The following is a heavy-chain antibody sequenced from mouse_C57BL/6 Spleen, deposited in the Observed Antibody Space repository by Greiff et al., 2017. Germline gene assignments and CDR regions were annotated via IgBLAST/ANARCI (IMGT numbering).Heavy chain of an antibody. CDR3: ARYYYDYDGGFYYAMDY. CDR1: GYTFTDYY. Sequence: VQLQQSGPELVKPGASVKISCKASGYTFTDYYMNWVKQSHGKSLEWIGDINPNNGGTSYNQKFKGKDTLTVDKSSSTAYMELRSLTSVYSAGYYCARYYYDYDGGFYYAMDYWGQGTSVTVSS. J-gene: IGHJ4*01. V-gene: IGHV1-26*01. D-gene: IGHD2-4*01. CDR2: INPNNGGT.